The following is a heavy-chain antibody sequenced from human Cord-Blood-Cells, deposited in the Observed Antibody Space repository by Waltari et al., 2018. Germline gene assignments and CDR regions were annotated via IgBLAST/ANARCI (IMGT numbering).Heavy chain of an antibody. CDR2: IYYSGSA. V-gene: IGHV4-59*08. CDR3: ARRSIAAAGTNYYYYYMDV. J-gene: IGHJ6*03. D-gene: IGHD6-13*01. Sequence: QVQLQESGPGLVKPSETLSLTCTVPGGSISSYYWSWIRQPPGKGLEWIGYIYYSGSANYNPSLKSRVTISVDTSKNQFSLKLSSVTAADTAVYYCARRSIAAAGTNYYYYYMDVWGKGTTVTVSS. CDR1: GGSISSYY.